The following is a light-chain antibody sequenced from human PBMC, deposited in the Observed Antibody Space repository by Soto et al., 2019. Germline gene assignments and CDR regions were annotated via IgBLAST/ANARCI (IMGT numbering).Light chain of an antibody. V-gene: IGKV3-20*01. J-gene: IGKJ3*01. Sequence: IVFTRSPATLSVSPGGRATLSCRAIQSVSSSYLAWYQQTPGQAPRLLIYGASSRATGIPDRFSGSGSGTDFTLTISRLEPEDFAVYYCQQYGSSPGVTFGPGTKVDI. CDR3: QQYGSSPGVT. CDR1: QSVSSSY. CDR2: GAS.